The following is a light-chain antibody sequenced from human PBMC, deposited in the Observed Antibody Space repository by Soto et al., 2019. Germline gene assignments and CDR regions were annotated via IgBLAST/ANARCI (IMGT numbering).Light chain of an antibody. J-gene: IGLJ1*01. Sequence: QSALTQPPSASGSPGQSVTISCTGTSSDVGGYNYVSWYQQHPGKAPKLMIYEVSKRPSGVPDRFSGSKSGNTASLTVSGLQADDEADYYCSSYAGSNWWVFGTGTK. V-gene: IGLV2-8*01. CDR3: SSYAGSNWWV. CDR2: EVS. CDR1: SSDVGGYNY.